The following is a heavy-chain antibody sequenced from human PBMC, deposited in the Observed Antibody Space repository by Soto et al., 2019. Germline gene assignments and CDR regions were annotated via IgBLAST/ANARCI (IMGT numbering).Heavy chain of an antibody. Sequence: ASVKVSCKASGYTFTNYAMHWVRQAPGQRLEWMGWINAGNGNRKYSQKFQGRVTITRDTSASTAYMELSSLRSEDTAVYYCARDIAFDIWGQGTMVTVSS. J-gene: IGHJ3*02. CDR3: ARDIAFDI. CDR1: GYTFTNYA. V-gene: IGHV1-3*01. CDR2: INAGNGNR.